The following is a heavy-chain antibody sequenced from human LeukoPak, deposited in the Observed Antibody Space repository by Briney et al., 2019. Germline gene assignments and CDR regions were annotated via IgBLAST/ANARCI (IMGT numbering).Heavy chain of an antibody. CDR3: ARAVVYYLGY. D-gene: IGHD2-2*01. CDR1: GGSISSNW. V-gene: IGHV4-4*02. J-gene: IGHJ4*02. Sequence: PSETLSLTCAVYGGSISSNWYSWVRQSPGKGLEWIGEVFHNGNTNYNPALLSRGTISSDKSNNQFSLRLTSVAAADTAMYYCARAVVYYLGYWGQGILVTVSS. CDR2: VFHNGNT.